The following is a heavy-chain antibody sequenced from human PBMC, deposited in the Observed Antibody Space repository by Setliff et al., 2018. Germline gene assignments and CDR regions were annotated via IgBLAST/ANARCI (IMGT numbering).Heavy chain of an antibody. V-gene: IGHV4-38-2*02. D-gene: IGHD2-21*02. CDR2: IGHTGSI. CDR3: ARDLGHGGDSGY. Sequence: PGGSLSLTCTVSGYSISSGYIWGWIRQPPGKGLEWVGNIGHTGSINYNPSLKSRLTISRDTSKNQVSLKLNSVTATDTAVYYCARDLGHGGDSGYWGQGILVTVSS. CDR1: GYSISSGYI. J-gene: IGHJ4*02.